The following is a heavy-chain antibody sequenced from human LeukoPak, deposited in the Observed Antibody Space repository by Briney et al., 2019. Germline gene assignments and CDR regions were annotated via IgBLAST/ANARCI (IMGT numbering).Heavy chain of an antibody. Sequence: SGPALVKPTQTLTLTCTFSGFSLRTLGMRVRWIRQPPGKALEWLARIDWDDDKLYSTSLRTRLTISRDTSKSQVVLAMTNMDPVDTATYFCARGYSGYLFDFWGQGALVTVSS. V-gene: IGHV2-70*04. D-gene: IGHD5-12*01. J-gene: IGHJ4*02. CDR1: GFSLRTLGMR. CDR3: ARGYSGYLFDF. CDR2: IDWDDDK.